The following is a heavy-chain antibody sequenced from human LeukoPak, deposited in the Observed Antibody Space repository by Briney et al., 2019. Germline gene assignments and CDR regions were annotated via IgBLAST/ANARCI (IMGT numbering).Heavy chain of an antibody. J-gene: IGHJ4*02. CDR2: INPNSGGT. Sequence: ASVKVSCKASGYTFTGYYMHWVRQAPGQGLEWMGWINPNSGGTNYAQKFQGRVTMTRDTSISTAYMELSRLRSDDTAVYYCARHSSSWRPISEIDYWGQGTLVTVSS. CDR1: GYTFTGYY. CDR3: ARHSSSWRPISEIDY. D-gene: IGHD6-13*01. V-gene: IGHV1-2*02.